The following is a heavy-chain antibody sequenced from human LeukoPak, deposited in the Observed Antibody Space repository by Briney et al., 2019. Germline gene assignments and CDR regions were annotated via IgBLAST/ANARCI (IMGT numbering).Heavy chain of an antibody. V-gene: IGHV3-21*01. CDR3: ARDLYGAPDY. CDR1: GFTFSSYS. J-gene: IGHJ4*02. D-gene: IGHD4-17*01. Sequence: PGGSLRLSCAASGFTFSSYSMNWVRQAPGKGLEWVSSISSSSSYIYYAGSVKGRFTISRDNAKNSLYLQMNSLRAEDTAVYYCARDLYGAPDYWGQGTLVTVSS. CDR2: ISSSSSYI.